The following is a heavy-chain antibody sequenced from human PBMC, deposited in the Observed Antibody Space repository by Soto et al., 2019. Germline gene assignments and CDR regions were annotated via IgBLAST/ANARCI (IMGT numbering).Heavy chain of an antibody. Sequence: QVQLQESGPGLVKPSQTLSLACTVSGGSIDTSDYYWSWIRQQPVKGLEWNGYSFHSGGTYFNPSHTSLLAFSVDTSKNQFSLRLTSVTVAVTAMYFCARHPRITRGWHFDLWGRGTLVTVSS. CDR1: GGSIDTSDYY. D-gene: IGHD1-20*01. J-gene: IGHJ2*01. CDR2: SFHSGGT. V-gene: IGHV4-31*01. CDR3: ARHPRITRGWHFDL.